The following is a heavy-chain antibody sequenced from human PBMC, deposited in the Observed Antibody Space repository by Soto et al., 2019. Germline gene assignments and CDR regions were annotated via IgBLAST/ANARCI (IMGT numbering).Heavy chain of an antibody. CDR1: GYTFTSYA. D-gene: IGHD3-22*01. CDR3: ASSDSSGYYGSGWRWYYYYGMDV. Sequence: ASVKVSCKASGYTFTSYAMHWVRQAPGQRLEWMGCINAGNGNTKYSQKFQGRVTITRDTSASTAYMELSSLRSEDTAVYYCASSDSSGYYGSGWRWYYYYGMDVWGQGTTVTVSS. CDR2: INAGNGNT. J-gene: IGHJ6*02. V-gene: IGHV1-3*01.